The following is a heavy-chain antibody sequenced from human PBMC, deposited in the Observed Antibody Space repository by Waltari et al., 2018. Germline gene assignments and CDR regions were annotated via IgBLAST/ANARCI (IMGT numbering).Heavy chain of an antibody. CDR1: AFSFSAYE. V-gene: IGHV3-48*03. Sequence: GQLEESGGDLVQPGGSLSLSCEASAFSFSAYEMNWVRQAPGKGLEWLASITSSANAIYYADSVKGRFTISRDNAKNSLYLQMNSLRADDTGLYYCARDRAPSGKSLYFDVWGQGTPVTVSS. CDR3: ARDRAPSGKSLYFDV. J-gene: IGHJ4*02. CDR2: ITSSANAI. D-gene: IGHD1-26*01.